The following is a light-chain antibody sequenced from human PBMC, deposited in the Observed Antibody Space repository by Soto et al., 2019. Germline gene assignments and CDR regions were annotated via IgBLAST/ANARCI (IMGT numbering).Light chain of an antibody. CDR1: GSNIGAGYD. V-gene: IGLV1-40*01. J-gene: IGLJ2*01. CDR3: LSCDTRPSDVV. Sequence: QSVLTQPPSVSGAPGQSVTISCTGSGSNIGAGYDVHWYQQLPETAPKLLIYANNNRPSGVPARFSASKSGTSASLVITGLQAEDEAVYYCLSCDTRPSDVVFGGGTKLTVL. CDR2: ANN.